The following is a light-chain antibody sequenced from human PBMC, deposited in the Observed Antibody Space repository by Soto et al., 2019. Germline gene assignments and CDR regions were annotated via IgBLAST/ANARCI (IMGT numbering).Light chain of an antibody. J-gene: IGKJ2*01. CDR1: QSVRSNY. CDR2: GAS. CDR3: QQYGGSPYT. V-gene: IGKV3-20*01. Sequence: EIVLTQSPGTLSLSPGERATLSCRASQSVRSNYLAWYQQKPGQAPRLLIYGASSRATGIPDRFSGTGSGTDFTVATSRLEPEDFAVYYCQQYGGSPYTFGRGTKLEIK.